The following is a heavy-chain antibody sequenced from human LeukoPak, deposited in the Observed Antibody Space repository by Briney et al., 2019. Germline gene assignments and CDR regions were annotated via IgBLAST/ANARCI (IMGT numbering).Heavy chain of an antibody. J-gene: IGHJ6*02. V-gene: IGHV1-69*04. Sequence: SVKVSCKASGGTFSSYAISWVRQAPGQGLEWMGRIIPILGIANYAQKFQGRVTITADKSTSTAYMELSSLRSEDTAVYYCARPVGSTNYYYYYYGMDVWGQGTTVTVSS. CDR2: IIPILGIA. D-gene: IGHD2-2*01. CDR3: ARPVGSTNYYYYYYGMDV. CDR1: GGTFSSYA.